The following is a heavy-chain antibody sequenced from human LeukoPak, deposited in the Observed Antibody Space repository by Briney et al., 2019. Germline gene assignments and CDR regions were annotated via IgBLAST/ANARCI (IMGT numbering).Heavy chain of an antibody. CDR3: ARAGYYGDDAFDL. Sequence: PGGSLRLSCAASGFTFSSYSVNWVRQAPGKGLEWVANIRQDGSEKYYVDSVKGRLTISRDNAKNSLYLQMNSLRAEDTGIYYCARAGYYGDDAFDLWGQGTMVTVSS. D-gene: IGHD2/OR15-2a*01. J-gene: IGHJ3*01. CDR2: IRQDGSEK. CDR1: GFTFSSYS. V-gene: IGHV3-7*01.